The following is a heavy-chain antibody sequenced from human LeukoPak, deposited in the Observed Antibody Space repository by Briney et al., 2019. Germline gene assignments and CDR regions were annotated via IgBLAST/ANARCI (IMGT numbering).Heavy chain of an antibody. J-gene: IGHJ4*02. V-gene: IGHV1-18*01. Sequence: ASVKVSCKASGYTFSSYGLSWVRQAPGQGLEWMGWISVHNGKTKYAQRFQGRVTMTTDTSTSTAYMELRSLRSDDTAVYYCARDNAIIPAEIADYWGQGTQVTVSS. CDR2: ISVHNGKT. CDR3: ARDNAIIPAEIADY. CDR1: GYTFSSYG. D-gene: IGHD2-2*01.